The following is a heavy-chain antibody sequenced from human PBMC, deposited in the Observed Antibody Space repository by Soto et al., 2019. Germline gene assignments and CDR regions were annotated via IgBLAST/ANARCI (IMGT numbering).Heavy chain of an antibody. CDR2: ISSSGGAT. CDR1: GFTFSSYA. D-gene: IGHD2-15*01. V-gene: IGHV3-23*01. J-gene: IGHJ4*02. Sequence: GGSLRLSCAASGFTFSSYAMTWVRQAPGKGLEWVSVISSSGGATHYADSVKGRFTISRDNSKNTLYLQMNSLRAEDTAVYYCAKDRVSGRPDFDYWGQGTLVTVYS. CDR3: AKDRVSGRPDFDY.